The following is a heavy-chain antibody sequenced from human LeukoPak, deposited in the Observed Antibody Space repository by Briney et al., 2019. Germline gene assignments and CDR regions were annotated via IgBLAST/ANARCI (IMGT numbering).Heavy chain of an antibody. CDR1: GFTFSSYW. Sequence: GGSLRLSCAASGFTFSSYWMHWVRQAPGKGLVCVSRINSDGSSTSYADSVKGRFTISRDNAKNTLYLQMNSLRAEDTAVYYCASDNYYDSSGYYSWGQGTLVTVSS. CDR2: INSDGSST. V-gene: IGHV3-74*01. CDR3: ASDNYYDSSGYYS. J-gene: IGHJ5*02. D-gene: IGHD3-22*01.